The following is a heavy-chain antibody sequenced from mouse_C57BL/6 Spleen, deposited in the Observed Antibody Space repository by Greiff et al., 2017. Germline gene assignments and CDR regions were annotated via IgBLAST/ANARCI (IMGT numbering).Heavy chain of an antibody. CDR2: IYPGNSDT. V-gene: IGHV1-5*01. CDR3: TRSNYYGSSYEGFAY. Sequence: EVKLVESGTVLARPGASVKMSCKTSGYTFTSYWMHWVKQRPGQGLEWIGAIYPGNSDTSYNQKFKGKAKLTAVTSASTAYMELSSLTNEDSAVYYCTRSNYYGSSYEGFAYWGQGTLVTVSA. CDR1: GYTFTSYW. J-gene: IGHJ3*01. D-gene: IGHD1-1*01.